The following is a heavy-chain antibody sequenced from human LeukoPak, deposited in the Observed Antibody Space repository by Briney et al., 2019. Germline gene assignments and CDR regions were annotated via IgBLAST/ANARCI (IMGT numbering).Heavy chain of an antibody. V-gene: IGHV3-7*01. J-gene: IGHJ4*02. D-gene: IGHD5-12*01. CDR2: IKQDGSEK. CDR3: ARGLSRGYSGYDPSYYFDY. CDR1: GFTFSSYW. Sequence: GGSLRLSCAASGFTFSSYWMSWVRQAPGKGLEWVANIKQDGSEKYYVDSVKGRFTISRDDAKNSLYLQMNSLRAEDTAVYYCARGLSRGYSGYDPSYYFDYWGQGTLVTVSS.